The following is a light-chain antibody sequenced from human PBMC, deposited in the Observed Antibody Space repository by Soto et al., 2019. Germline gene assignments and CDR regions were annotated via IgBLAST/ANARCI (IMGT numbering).Light chain of an antibody. CDR2: GAS. V-gene: IGKV3D-20*02. Sequence: ILLTQSPGTLSLSPGERPSLSWKASQSVSSSNFAWYQQKPGQVPRFRIYGASSRATGIPDRLSGSGSGTDFTLTISSLEPEDSAVYYCQQRSNWPTFGQGTRLEIK. CDR3: QQRSNWPT. CDR1: QSVSSSN. J-gene: IGKJ5*01.